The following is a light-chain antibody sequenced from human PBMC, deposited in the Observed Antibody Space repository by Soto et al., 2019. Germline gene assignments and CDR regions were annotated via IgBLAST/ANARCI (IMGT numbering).Light chain of an antibody. CDR3: QQYGDLPIT. J-gene: IGKJ4*01. Sequence: EVVFTQSPGTLSLSPGERATLSCRASQSVSANYLAWYQQKPGQAPWLLISGASNRATGIPDRFSGRGSGTDFTLTINRLEPEDFAVYFCQQYGDLPITFGGGTKVDIK. CDR1: QSVSANY. CDR2: GAS. V-gene: IGKV3-20*01.